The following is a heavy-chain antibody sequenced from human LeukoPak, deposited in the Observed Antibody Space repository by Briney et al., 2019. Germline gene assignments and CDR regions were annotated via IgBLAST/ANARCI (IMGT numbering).Heavy chain of an antibody. CDR3: ARVGKAGTIFDY. V-gene: IGHV3-7*01. CDR1: GFIFSSYW. J-gene: IGHJ4*02. Sequence: PGGSLRLSCAASGFIFSSYWMSWVRQAPGKGLEWVANIKQDGSEKYYVDSVKGRFTISRDNAKNSLYLQMNSLRAEDTAVYYCARVGKAGTIFDYWGQGTLVTVSS. CDR2: IKQDGSEK. D-gene: IGHD6-19*01.